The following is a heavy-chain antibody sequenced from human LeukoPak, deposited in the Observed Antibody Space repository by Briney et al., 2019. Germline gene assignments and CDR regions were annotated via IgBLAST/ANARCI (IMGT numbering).Heavy chain of an antibody. V-gene: IGHV4-61*02. D-gene: IGHD1-26*01. CDR1: GVSISSGSYY. J-gene: IGHJ6*02. CDR3: ARLPEGRYYYYGMDV. Sequence: SETLSLTCTVSGVSISSGSYYWSWIRQPAGKGLEWIGRIYTSGSTNYNPSLKSRVTISVDTSKNQFSLKLSSVTAADTAVYYCARLPEGRYYYYGMDVWGQGTTVTVSS. CDR2: IYTSGST.